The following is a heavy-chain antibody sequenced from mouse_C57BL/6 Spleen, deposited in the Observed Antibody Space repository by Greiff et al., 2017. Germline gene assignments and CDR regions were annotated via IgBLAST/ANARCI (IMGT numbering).Heavy chain of an antibody. CDR1: GFTFSDYG. Sequence: DVKLVESGGGLVKPGGSLKLSCAASGFTFSDYGMHWVRQAPEKGLEWVAYISSGSSTIYYADTVKGRFTISRDNAKNTLFLQMTSLRSEDTAMYYCARRNYDYDVGNYYAMDYWGQGTSVTVSS. V-gene: IGHV5-17*01. CDR3: ARRNYDYDVGNYYAMDY. D-gene: IGHD2-4*01. J-gene: IGHJ4*01. CDR2: ISSGSSTI.